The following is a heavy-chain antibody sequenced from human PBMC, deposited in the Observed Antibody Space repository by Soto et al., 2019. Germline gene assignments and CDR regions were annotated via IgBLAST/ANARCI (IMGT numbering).Heavy chain of an antibody. CDR2: IYYSGST. V-gene: IGHV4-34*01. CDR3: ARQDAGALDY. J-gene: IGHJ4*02. Sequence: PSETLSLTCAVYGGSFSGYYWSWIRQPPGKGLEWIGRIYYSGSTNYNPSLKSRVTISVDTSKNQFSLKLSSVTAADTAVYYCARQDAGALDYWGQGTLVTVSS. CDR1: GGSFSGYY. D-gene: IGHD3-10*01.